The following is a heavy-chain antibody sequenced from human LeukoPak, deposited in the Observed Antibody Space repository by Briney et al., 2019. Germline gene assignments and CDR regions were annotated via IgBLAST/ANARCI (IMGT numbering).Heavy chain of an antibody. CDR2: ISGSGGST. CDR1: GFTFSSHA. J-gene: IGHJ4*02. D-gene: IGHD6-19*01. V-gene: IGHV3-23*01. CDR3: ASSGWYSDFDY. Sequence: PGGSLRLSCAASGFTFSSHAMSWVRQAPGNGLEWVSAISGSGGSTYYTDSVRGRFTSSRDNSKNTLDLQRNSLRAEDTAVYYCASSGWYSDFDYWGQGTLVTVSS.